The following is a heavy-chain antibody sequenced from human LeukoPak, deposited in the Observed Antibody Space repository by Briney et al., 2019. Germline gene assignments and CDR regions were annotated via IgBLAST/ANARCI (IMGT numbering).Heavy chain of an antibody. D-gene: IGHD2-15*01. V-gene: IGHV5-51*01. CDR2: IYPGDSDT. J-gene: IGHJ4*02. CDR1: GYSFTSYW. Sequence: GESLKISCKGSGYSFTSYWIGWVRQMPGKGLEWMGIIYPGDSDTRYSPSFQGQVTISADKSISTAYLQWSSLKASDTAMYYCARARVVAAIPTSFDYWGRGTLVTVSS. CDR3: ARARVVAAIPTSFDY.